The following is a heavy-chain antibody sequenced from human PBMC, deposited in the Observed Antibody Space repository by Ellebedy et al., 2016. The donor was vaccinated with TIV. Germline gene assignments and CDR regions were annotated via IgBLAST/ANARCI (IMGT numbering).Heavy chain of an antibody. V-gene: IGHV5-51*01. D-gene: IGHD3-16*02. Sequence: KVSCKGSGYSFTSYWIGWVRQMPGKGLEWMGIIYPGDSDIRYSPSFQGQVTISADKSTATAYLQWTSLKASDSAMYYCARGSWREVSTWFENWGQGTLVTVSS. J-gene: IGHJ4*02. CDR2: IYPGDSDI. CDR3: ARGSWREVSTWFEN. CDR1: GYSFTSYW.